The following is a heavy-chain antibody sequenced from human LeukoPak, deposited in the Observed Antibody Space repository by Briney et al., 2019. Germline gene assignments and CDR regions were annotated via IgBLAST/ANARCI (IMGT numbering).Heavy chain of an antibody. V-gene: IGHV1-69*05. CDR2: IIPIFGTA. Sequence: SVTVSCKSSGCTFSSYAFSWVRQAPGPGLEWMGRIIPIFGTANYAQKYQGRVTITTDDYTRTAYMELRSLRSEDTAVYYCARGCDYGDYAHCNWGQGTLVPGSS. J-gene: IGHJ4*02. CDR1: GCTFSSYA. CDR3: ARGCDYGDYAHCN. D-gene: IGHD4-17*01.